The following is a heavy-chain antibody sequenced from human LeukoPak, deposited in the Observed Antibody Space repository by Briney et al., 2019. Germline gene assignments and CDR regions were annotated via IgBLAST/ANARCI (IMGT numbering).Heavy chain of an antibody. CDR1: GLPIADFA. CDR3: ARESGKFDY. J-gene: IGHJ4*02. V-gene: IGHV3-43*02. Sequence: RAAGSLRLSCVASGLPIADFAMHWVRQAAGEGLEWVSLISGDGVSTFYADSVKGRFSISRDNSKNSLSLEVNSLRTEDTAMYYCARESGKFDYWGQGTLDAVSS. CDR2: ISGDGVST.